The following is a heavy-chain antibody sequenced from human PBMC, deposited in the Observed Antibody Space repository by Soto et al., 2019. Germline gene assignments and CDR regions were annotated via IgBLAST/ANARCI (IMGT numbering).Heavy chain of an antibody. CDR3: ARHTPAISISDH. D-gene: IGHD2-15*01. CDR2: IYHSGST. Sequence: QLQLQESGPGLVKPSETLSLTCTVSGGSISSSSYYWGWIRQPPGKGLEWIGSIYHSGSTYYNPSLKSRLTISVDTSKNQFSLKLSSVTAADTAVYYCARHTPAISISDHWGQGTLVTVSS. CDR1: GGSISSSSYY. J-gene: IGHJ4*02. V-gene: IGHV4-39*01.